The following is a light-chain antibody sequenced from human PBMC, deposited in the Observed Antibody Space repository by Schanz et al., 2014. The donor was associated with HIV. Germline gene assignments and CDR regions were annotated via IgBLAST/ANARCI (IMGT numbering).Light chain of an antibody. CDR2: GAS. Sequence: EIVLTQSPGTLSLSLGERATLSCRASQSVDSSYLTWYQHKPGQAPRLLISGASSRAAGIPDRFSGSGSGTDFTLTISRLEPEDFAVYYCHQYGDSRGSFGGGTKVEIK. CDR1: QSVDSSY. J-gene: IGKJ4*01. V-gene: IGKV3-20*01. CDR3: HQYGDSRGS.